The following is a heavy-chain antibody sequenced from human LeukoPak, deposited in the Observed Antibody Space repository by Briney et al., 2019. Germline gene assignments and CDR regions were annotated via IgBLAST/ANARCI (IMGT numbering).Heavy chain of an antibody. CDR3: ARDDSSGYYYPNYFDY. Sequence: SVKVSCKASGGTFSSYAISWVRQATGQGLEWMGRVIPILGIANYAQKFQGRVTITADKSTSTAYMELSSLRSEDTAVYYCARDDSSGYYYPNYFDYWGQGTLVTVSS. CDR1: GGTFSSYA. V-gene: IGHV1-69*04. J-gene: IGHJ4*02. CDR2: VIPILGIA. D-gene: IGHD3-22*01.